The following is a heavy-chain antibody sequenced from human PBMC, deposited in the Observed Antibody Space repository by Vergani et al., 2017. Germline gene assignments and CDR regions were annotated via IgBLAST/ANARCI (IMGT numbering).Heavy chain of an antibody. D-gene: IGHD3-3*01. Sequence: QVQLVQSGAEVKKPGASVKVSCKASGYTFTGYYMHWVRQAPGQGLEWMGWINPNSGGTNYAQKFQGWVTMTRDTSISTAYMELSRLRSDDTAVYHCAGGARITIFGDGGHDSFDIWGQGTMVTVSS. CDR3: AGGARITIFGDGGHDSFDI. V-gene: IGHV1-2*04. CDR1: GYTFTGYY. J-gene: IGHJ3*02. CDR2: INPNSGGT.